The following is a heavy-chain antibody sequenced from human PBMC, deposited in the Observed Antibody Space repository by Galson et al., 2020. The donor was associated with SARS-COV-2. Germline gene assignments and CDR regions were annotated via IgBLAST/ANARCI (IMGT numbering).Heavy chain of an antibody. CDR3: ARGATTTFFGRYFDN. J-gene: IGHJ4*02. Sequence: SETLSLTCTVSGGSIGSKDYYWTWIRQPPGKGLEWIGYIYYTGSTFYNPSLKSRGSISMDTSKNQFSLRLASVTAADTAEYYCARGATTTFFGRYFDNWGQGTLVTVSS. V-gene: IGHV4-30-4*01. D-gene: IGHD4-17*01. CDR1: GGSIGSKDYY. CDR2: IYYTGST.